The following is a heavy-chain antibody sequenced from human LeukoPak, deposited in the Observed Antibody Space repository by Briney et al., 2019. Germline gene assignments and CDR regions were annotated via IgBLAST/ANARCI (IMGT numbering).Heavy chain of an antibody. CDR2: INHSGST. J-gene: IGHJ6*03. CDR1: GGSFSGYY. V-gene: IGHV4-34*01. CDR3: ARGSLWYDFWSGKGYYYYYMDV. D-gene: IGHD3-3*01. Sequence: PSETLSLTCAVYGGSFSGYYWSWIRQPPGKGLGWIGEINHSGSTTYNPSLKSRVTISVDTSKNQFSLKLSAVTAADTAVYYCARGSLWYDFWSGKGYYYYYMDVWGKGTTVTVSS.